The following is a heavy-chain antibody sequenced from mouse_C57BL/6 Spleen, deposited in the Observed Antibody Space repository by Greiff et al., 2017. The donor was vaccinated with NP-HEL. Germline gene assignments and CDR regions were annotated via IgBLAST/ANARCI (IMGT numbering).Heavy chain of an antibody. CDR2: ISYDGSN. V-gene: IGHV3-6*01. Sequence: EVQLQESGPGLVKPSQSLSLTCSVTGYSITSGYYWNWIRQFPGNKLEWMGYISYDGSNNYNPSLKNRISITRDTSKNQFFLKLNSVTTEDAATYCGARDGNYRAWFAYWGQGTLVTVSA. CDR3: ARDGNYRAWFAY. CDR1: GYSITSGYY. D-gene: IGHD2-1*01. J-gene: IGHJ3*01.